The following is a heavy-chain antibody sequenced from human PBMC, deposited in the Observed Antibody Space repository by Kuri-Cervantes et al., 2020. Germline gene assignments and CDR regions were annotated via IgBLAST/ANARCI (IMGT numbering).Heavy chain of an antibody. CDR2: MNPNSGNT. CDR1: GYTFTSYD. V-gene: IGHV1-8*01. CDR3: ARESSSSWYSFDY. Sequence: ASVKVSCKASGYTFTSYDINWVRQATGQGLEWMGWMNPNSGNTGYARKLQGRVTMTTDTSTTTAYMELRSLRSDDTAVYYCARESSSSWYSFDYWGQGTLVTVSS. J-gene: IGHJ4*02. D-gene: IGHD6-13*01.